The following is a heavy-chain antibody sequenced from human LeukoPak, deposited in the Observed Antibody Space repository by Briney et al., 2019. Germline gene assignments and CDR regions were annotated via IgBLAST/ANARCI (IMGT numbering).Heavy chain of an antibody. CDR3: ARGWSGSYYYYYMDV. J-gene: IGHJ6*03. V-gene: IGHV4-59*01. CDR2: IYYSGST. CDR1: GGSYSSYY. D-gene: IGHD3-3*01. Sequence: SETLSLTCTVSGGSYSSYYWSWIRQPPGKGLEWIGYIYYSGSTNYNPSLKSRVTISVDTSKNQFSLKLSPVTAADTAVYYCARGWSGSYYYYYMDVWGKGTTVTVSS.